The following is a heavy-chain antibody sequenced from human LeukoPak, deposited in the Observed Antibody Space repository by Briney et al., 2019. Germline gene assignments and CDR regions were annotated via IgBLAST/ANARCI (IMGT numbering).Heavy chain of an antibody. CDR3: AREYSPDYFDY. CDR1: GFTFSSYS. V-gene: IGHV3-23*01. D-gene: IGHD2-21*01. J-gene: IGHJ4*02. CDR2: ISGSGGST. Sequence: GGSLRLSCAASGFTFSSYSMNWVRQAPGKGLEWVSAISGSGGSTYYADSVKGRSTISRDNSKNTLYLQMNSLRAEDTAVYYCAREYSPDYFDYWGQGTLVTVSS.